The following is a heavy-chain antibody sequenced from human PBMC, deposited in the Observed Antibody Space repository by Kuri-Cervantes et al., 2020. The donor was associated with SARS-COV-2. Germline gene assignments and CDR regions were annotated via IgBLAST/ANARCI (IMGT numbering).Heavy chain of an antibody. CDR1: GFTFSSYA. CDR3: AIPMIVVVIVGGSGKPNWFDP. Sequence: GESLKISCAASGFTFSSYAMHWVRQAPGKGLGYVSAISSNGGSTYYANSVKGRFTISRDNSKNTLYLQMGSLRAEDMAVYYCAIPMIVVVIVGGSGKPNWFDPWGQGTLVTVSS. D-gene: IGHD3-22*01. V-gene: IGHV3-64*01. CDR2: ISSNGGST. J-gene: IGHJ5*02.